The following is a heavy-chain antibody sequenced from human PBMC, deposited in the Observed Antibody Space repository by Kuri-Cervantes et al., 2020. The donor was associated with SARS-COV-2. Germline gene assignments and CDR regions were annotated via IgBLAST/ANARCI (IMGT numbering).Heavy chain of an antibody. Sequence: ESLKISCAASGFMFNDYAMSWVRQAPGKGLEWVSSISGSGISTDYADSVKGRFTISRDNSKNTLYLQMNSLRADETAVYYCAKERGYGNDYVDYWGQGTLVTVSS. J-gene: IGHJ4*02. CDR3: AKERGYGNDYVDY. CDR2: ISGSGIST. V-gene: IGHV3-23*01. CDR1: GFMFNDYA. D-gene: IGHD5-18*01.